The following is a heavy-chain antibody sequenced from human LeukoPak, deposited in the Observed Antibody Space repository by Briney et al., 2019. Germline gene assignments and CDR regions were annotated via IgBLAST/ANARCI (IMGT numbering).Heavy chain of an antibody. Sequence: GMSLRLSCAASGFTFRSYGMHWVRQAPGKGLEWVAAISYDGRGEFYADSAQGRFTISRSNSQSTVYLQMNSLRPEDTAVYFCAKDAGLIRGVPEWYFRSWGQGILVTVSS. J-gene: IGHJ4*02. CDR1: GFTFRSYG. CDR3: AKDAGLIRGVPEWYFRS. CDR2: ISYDGRGE. V-gene: IGHV3-30*18. D-gene: IGHD3-10*01.